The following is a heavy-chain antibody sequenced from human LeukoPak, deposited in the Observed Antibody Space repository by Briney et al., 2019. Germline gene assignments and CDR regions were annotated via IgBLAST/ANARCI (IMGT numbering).Heavy chain of an antibody. CDR2: IHTSGSN. CDR1: GVSISPYY. D-gene: IGHD3-3*01. CDR3: ASLSAAVHLGAFDL. Sequence: SETLSLTCAVSGVSISPYYWAWMRQPPGKGLEWIGYIHTSGSNNQYPSLKSRVTISVDKSKNHFSLRLTSVTAADTAVHYCASLSAAVHLGAFDLWGQGTMVTVSS. J-gene: IGHJ3*01. V-gene: IGHV4-4*09.